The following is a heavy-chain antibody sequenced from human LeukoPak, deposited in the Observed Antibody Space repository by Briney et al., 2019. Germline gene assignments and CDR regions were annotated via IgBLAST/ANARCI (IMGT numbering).Heavy chain of an antibody. D-gene: IGHD2-2*01. CDR3: ARGGYCSSTSCYLNDY. CDR1: GFTLSSYA. CDR2: ISYDGSNK. V-gene: IGHV3-30-3*01. J-gene: IGHJ4*02. Sequence: HPGRSLRLSCAASGFTLSSYAMHWVRQAPGKGLEWVAVISYDGSNKYYADSVKGRFTISRDNSKNTLYLQMNSLRAEDTAVYYCARGGYCSSTSCYLNDYWGQGTLVTVSS.